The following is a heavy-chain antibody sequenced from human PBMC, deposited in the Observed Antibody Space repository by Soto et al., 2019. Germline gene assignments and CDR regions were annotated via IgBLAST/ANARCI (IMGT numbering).Heavy chain of an antibody. CDR3: TSSPTYYYDRTI. V-gene: IGHV3-15*07. CDR1: GFTFSNAW. CDR2: IKSKTDGGTT. D-gene: IGHD3-22*01. J-gene: IGHJ4*02. Sequence: PRGSLRLSCAASGFTFSNAWMNWVRQAPGKGLEWVGRIKSKTDGGTTDYAAPVKGRFTISRDDSKNTLYLQMNSLKTEDTAVYYCTSSPTYYYDRTIWGQGTLVTVSS.